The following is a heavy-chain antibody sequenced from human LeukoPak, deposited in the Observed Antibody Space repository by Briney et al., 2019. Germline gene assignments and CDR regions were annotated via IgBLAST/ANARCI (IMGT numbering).Heavy chain of an antibody. CDR2: INAADGNT. D-gene: IGHD4-17*01. Sequence: WASVKVSCKASGYSFSNHTMHRVRQAPGQRLEWMGWINAADGNTKYSQNFQGRVTISRDSSASTAYMELTSLTSEDTAVYYCAVGAFDYWGQGTLVIVSS. CDR3: AVGAFDY. V-gene: IGHV1-3*01. J-gene: IGHJ4*02. CDR1: GYSFSNHT.